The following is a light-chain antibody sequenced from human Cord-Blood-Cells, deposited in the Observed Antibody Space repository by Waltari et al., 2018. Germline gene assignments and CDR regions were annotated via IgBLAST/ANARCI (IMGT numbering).Light chain of an antibody. Sequence: SYELTQPPSVSVSPGQTASITCSGGKLGDKYACWYQQKPGQSPVLVIYQDSKRPSGIPERFSGSNSGNTATLTISGTQAMDEADYYYQAWDSSTVVFGGGTKLTVL. V-gene: IGLV3-1*01. CDR2: QDS. J-gene: IGLJ2*01. CDR1: KLGDKY. CDR3: QAWDSSTVV.